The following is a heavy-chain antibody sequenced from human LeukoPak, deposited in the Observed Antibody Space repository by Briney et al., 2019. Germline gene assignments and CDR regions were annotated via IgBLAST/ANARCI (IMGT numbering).Heavy chain of an antibody. V-gene: IGHV3-7*01. J-gene: IGHJ4*02. CDR3: AKEGTIFGVVIIDY. CDR1: GLTFTNYW. D-gene: IGHD3-3*01. CDR2: IKQDGSEK. Sequence: GGSLRLSCAASGLTFTNYWMSWVRQAPGKGLERVANIKQDGSEKYYVDSVKGRFTISRDNAKNTLYLQMNSLRAEDTAVYYCAKEGTIFGVVIIDYWGQGTLVTVSS.